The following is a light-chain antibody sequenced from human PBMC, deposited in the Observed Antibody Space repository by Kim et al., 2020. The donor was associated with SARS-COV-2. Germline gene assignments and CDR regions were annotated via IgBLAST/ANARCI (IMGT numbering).Light chain of an antibody. CDR2: LAS. Sequence: ASVGDRVTITCRASQTISTWLAWYQQKPGKAPNLLIYLASTLESGVPSRFIRSGSGTEFTLTIDSLQPDDFATYYCQHYSRFPYTFGQGTKVDIK. CDR1: QTISTW. CDR3: QHYSRFPYT. V-gene: IGKV1-5*03. J-gene: IGKJ2*01.